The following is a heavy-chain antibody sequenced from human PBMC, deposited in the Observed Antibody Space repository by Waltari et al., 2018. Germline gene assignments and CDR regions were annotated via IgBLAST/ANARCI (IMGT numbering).Heavy chain of an antibody. D-gene: IGHD6-6*01. J-gene: IGHJ4*02. Sequence: QVQLVQSGAEVKKPGASVKVPCKASGYTFTSYAMHWVRQAPGQRLEWMGWINAGNGNTKYSQKFQGRVTITRDTSASTAYMELSSLRSEDTAVYYCASFPMAARRGVGYWGQGTLVTVSS. CDR1: GYTFTSYA. CDR2: INAGNGNT. V-gene: IGHV1-3*01. CDR3: ASFPMAARRGVGY.